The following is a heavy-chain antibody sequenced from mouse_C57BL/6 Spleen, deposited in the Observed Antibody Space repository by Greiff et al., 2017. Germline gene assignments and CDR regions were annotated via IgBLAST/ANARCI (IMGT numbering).Heavy chain of an antibody. Sequence: EVQRVESGGDLVKPGGSLKLSCAASGFTFSSYGMSWVRQTPDKRLEWVATISSGGSYTYYPDSVKGRFTISRDNAKNTLYLQMSSLKSEDTAMYYCARRPPFAYWGQGTLVTVSA. CDR1: GFTFSSYG. CDR2: ISSGGSYT. V-gene: IGHV5-6*01. CDR3: ARRPPFAY. J-gene: IGHJ3*01.